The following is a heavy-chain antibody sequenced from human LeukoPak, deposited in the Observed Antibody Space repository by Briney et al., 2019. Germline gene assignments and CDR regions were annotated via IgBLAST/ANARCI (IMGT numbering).Heavy chain of an antibody. V-gene: IGHV3-21*01. CDR3: AKEQYMIPGLRYFDY. CDR1: GFTFRDYH. Sequence: PGGSLRLSCVASGFTFRDYHINWIRQAPGKGLEWVSSISGGSTHIYYADSVRGRFTISRDNSKNTLYLQMNSLRAEDTAVYYCAKEQYMIPGLRYFDYWGQGTLVTVSS. D-gene: IGHD3-22*01. J-gene: IGHJ4*02. CDR2: ISGGSTHI.